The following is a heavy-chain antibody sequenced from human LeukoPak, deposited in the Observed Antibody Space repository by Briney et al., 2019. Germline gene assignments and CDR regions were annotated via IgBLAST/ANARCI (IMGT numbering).Heavy chain of an antibody. Sequence: SGTLSLTCAVSGGSISSGGYSWSWIRQPPGKGLEWIGYIYHSGSTYYNPSLKSRVTISVDRSKNQFSLKLSSVTAADTAVYYCARIDSSKDAFDIWGQGTMVTVSS. J-gene: IGHJ3*02. CDR2: IYHSGST. V-gene: IGHV4-30-2*01. CDR3: ARIDSSKDAFDI. D-gene: IGHD3-22*01. CDR1: GGSISSGGYS.